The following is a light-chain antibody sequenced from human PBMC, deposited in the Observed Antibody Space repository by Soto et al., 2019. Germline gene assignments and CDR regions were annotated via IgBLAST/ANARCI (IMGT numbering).Light chain of an antibody. CDR1: NSNLGAGYD. V-gene: IGLV1-40*01. J-gene: IGLJ3*02. Sequence: QAVVTQPPSVSGVPGQRVTISCTGNNSNLGAGYDVHWYQQLPGAAPKLVVFGNRNRPSGVPERFSGSKSGTSASLAITGLQAEDEADYYCQAYDYSLTAFVFGGGTKLTV. CDR3: QAYDYSLTAFV. CDR2: GNR.